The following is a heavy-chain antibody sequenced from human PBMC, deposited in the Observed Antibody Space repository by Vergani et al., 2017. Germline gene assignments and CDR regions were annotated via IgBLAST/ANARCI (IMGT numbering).Heavy chain of an antibody. J-gene: IGHJ6*02. Sequence: EVQLLESGGGLVQPGGSLRLSCAASGFTFSTYAMTWVRQAPGKGLEWVSTISSDGGSTYYADSVKGRFTISRDNSKNTLSLQMNSLRAEDTAVYYCARGELYYYGSGSYNNYYYYGMDVWGQGTTVTVSS. CDR3: ARGELYYYGSGSYNNYYYYGMDV. CDR2: ISSDGGST. D-gene: IGHD3-10*01. CDR1: GFTFSTYA. V-gene: IGHV3-23*01.